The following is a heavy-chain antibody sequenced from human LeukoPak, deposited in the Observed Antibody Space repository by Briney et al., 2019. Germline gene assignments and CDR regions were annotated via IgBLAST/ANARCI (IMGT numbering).Heavy chain of an antibody. CDR3: EKRGSPPQAAFDY. Sequence: VRSLRLSCAASGFTFDDYAMHWGPQAPGKGLEWVSGFCWNSGSIGSADSVKGRFTISTDNAKNFLYLQMNSLSAEDTALYYCEKRGSPPQAAFDYWGQGTLVTVSS. CDR2: FCWNSGSI. CDR1: GFTFDDYA. D-gene: IGHD6-13*01. V-gene: IGHV3-9*01. J-gene: IGHJ4*01.